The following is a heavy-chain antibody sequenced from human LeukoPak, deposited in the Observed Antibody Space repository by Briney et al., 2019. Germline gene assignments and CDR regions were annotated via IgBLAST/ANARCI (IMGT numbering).Heavy chain of an antibody. CDR2: INPNSDGT. Sequence: ASVKVSCKASGYTFTGYYMHWVRQAPGQGLEWMGWINPNSDGTNYAQKFQGRVTMTRDTSISTAYMELSRLRSDDTAVYYCARAPPYIVVVVAAGNAFDIWGQGTMVTVSS. CDR1: GYTFTGYY. J-gene: IGHJ3*02. CDR3: ARAPPYIVVVVAAGNAFDI. D-gene: IGHD2-15*01. V-gene: IGHV1-2*02.